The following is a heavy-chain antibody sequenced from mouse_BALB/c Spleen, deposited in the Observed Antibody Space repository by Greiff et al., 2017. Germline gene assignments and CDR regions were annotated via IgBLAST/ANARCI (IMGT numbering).Heavy chain of an antibody. V-gene: IGHV7-3*02. D-gene: IGHD4-1*01. Sequence: EVHLVESGGGLVQPGGSLRLSCATSGFTFTDYYMSWVRQPPGQALEWLGFIRNKANGYTTEYSASVKGRFTISRENSQSVLYLQMKTLRAEDSATYYCARDNWEVYYAMDYWGQGTSVTVSS. CDR3: ARDNWEVYYAMDY. J-gene: IGHJ4*01. CDR2: IRNKANGYTT. CDR1: GFTFTDYY.